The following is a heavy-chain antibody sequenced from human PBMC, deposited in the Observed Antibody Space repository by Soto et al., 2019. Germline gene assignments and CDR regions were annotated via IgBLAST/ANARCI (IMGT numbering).Heavy chain of an antibody. CDR2: IYYSGTT. V-gene: IGHV4-59*01. CDR1: DGSISCYY. J-gene: IGHJ4*02. CDR3: ARESYYGSGATVVAY. Sequence: EPMSDTCPVADGSISCYYWSWIRQPPGKGLEWIGYIYYSGTTSYNPSLNSRVTMSVDTSKNQFSLKVNSVTAADTAVYYCARESYYGSGATVVAYWGQGTLVTVLL. D-gene: IGHD3-10*01.